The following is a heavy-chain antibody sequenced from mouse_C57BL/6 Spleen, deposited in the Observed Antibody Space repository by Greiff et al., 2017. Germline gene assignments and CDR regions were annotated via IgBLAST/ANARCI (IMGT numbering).Heavy chain of an antibody. J-gene: IGHJ4*01. D-gene: IGHD3-3*01. CDR3: AREGTFYYAVDY. V-gene: IGHV1-82*01. CDR2: IYPGDGDT. CDR1: GYAFSSSW. Sequence: QVQLKQSGPELVKPGASVKISCKASGYAFSSSWMNWVKQRPGKGLEWIGRIYPGDGDTNYNGKFKGKATLTADKSSSTAYMQLSSLTSEDSAVYCCAREGTFYYAVDYWGQETSVTVSS.